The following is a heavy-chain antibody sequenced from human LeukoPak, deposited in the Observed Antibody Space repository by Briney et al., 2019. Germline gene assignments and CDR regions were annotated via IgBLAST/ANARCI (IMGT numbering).Heavy chain of an antibody. J-gene: IGHJ4*02. D-gene: IGHD3-22*01. CDR2: IKQDRSEK. CDR3: AGDIYYDSSGYYGSVY. CDR1: GFTFSSYW. V-gene: IGHV3-7*01. Sequence: PGGSLRLSCAASGFTFSSYWMSWVRQAPGKGLEWVANIKQDRSEKYYVDSVKGRFTISRDNAKNSLYLQMNSLRAEDTAVYYCAGDIYYDSSGYYGSVYWGQGTLVTVSS.